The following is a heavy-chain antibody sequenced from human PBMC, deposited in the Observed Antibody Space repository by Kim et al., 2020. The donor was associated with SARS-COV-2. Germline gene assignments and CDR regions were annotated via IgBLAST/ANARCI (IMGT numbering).Heavy chain of an antibody. CDR1: GGTFSSYA. D-gene: IGHD2-15*01. CDR3: ARERYCSGGSCKDGAFDI. J-gene: IGHJ3*02. Sequence: SVKVSCKASGGTFSSYAISWVRQAPGQGLEWMGGIIPIFGTANYAQKFQGRVTITADESTSSAYMELSSLRSEDTAVYYCARERYCSGGSCKDGAFDIWGQGTMVTVSS. V-gene: IGHV1-69*13. CDR2: IIPIFGTA.